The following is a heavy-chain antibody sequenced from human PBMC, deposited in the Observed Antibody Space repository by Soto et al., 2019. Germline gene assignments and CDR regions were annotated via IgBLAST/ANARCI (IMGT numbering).Heavy chain of an antibody. Sequence: GGSLRLSCAASGFTFSSYGMHWVRQAPGKGLEWVAVISYDGSNKYYADFVKGRFTISRDNSKNTLYLQMNSLRAEDTAVYYCAKDLSSLLDIVVVPAAMLHYYYGMDVWGQGTTVTVSS. CDR1: GFTFSSYG. CDR2: ISYDGSNK. CDR3: AKDLSSLLDIVVVPAAMLHYYYGMDV. D-gene: IGHD2-2*01. V-gene: IGHV3-30*18. J-gene: IGHJ6*02.